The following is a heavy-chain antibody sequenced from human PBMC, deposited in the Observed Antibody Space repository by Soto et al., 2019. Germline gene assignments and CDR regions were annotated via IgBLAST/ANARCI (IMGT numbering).Heavy chain of an antibody. J-gene: IGHJ5*02. CDR1: GGPINSPDYY. V-gene: IGHV4-30-4*01. Sequence: QVQLQESGPGLVKPSQTLSLTCNVSGGPINSPDYYWTWIRQSPGKGLEWIGYLYFNGGTQYNPSLRTPISMSLDTSKKHFYLKMRSVTGADTAVYYCDRGISKYSSWYEPHTWFDAWGQGALVTVSS. CDR3: DRGISKYSSWYEPHTWFDA. D-gene: IGHD6-13*01. CDR2: LYFNGGT.